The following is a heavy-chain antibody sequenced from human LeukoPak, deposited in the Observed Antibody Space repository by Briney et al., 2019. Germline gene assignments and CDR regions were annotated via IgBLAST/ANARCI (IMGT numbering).Heavy chain of an antibody. CDR3: ARQGEYSSGWYYFDY. V-gene: IGHV4-59*10. D-gene: IGHD6-19*01. CDR1: GGSCSGDY. Sequence: PSETLSLXCAVYGGSCSGDYWSWIRRSAGKGLERIGRIYTSGSTNYNPSLKSRVTMSIDTSKNQFSLKLSSVTAADTAVYYCARQGEYSSGWYYFDYWGQGTLVTVSS. CDR2: IYTSGST. J-gene: IGHJ4*02.